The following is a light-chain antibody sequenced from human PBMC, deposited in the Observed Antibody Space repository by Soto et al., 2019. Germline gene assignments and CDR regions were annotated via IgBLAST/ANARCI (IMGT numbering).Light chain of an antibody. CDR2: KDS. CDR1: ALPKQY. Sequence: SYELTQPPSVSVSPGQTARITCSGDALPKQYAYWYQQKPGQAPVLVIYKDSERPSGIPERFSGSRSGTTVTLTISGVQAEDEADYYCQSADSSDTFVFGGGTKLTVL. V-gene: IGLV3-25*03. CDR3: QSADSSDTFV. J-gene: IGLJ2*01.